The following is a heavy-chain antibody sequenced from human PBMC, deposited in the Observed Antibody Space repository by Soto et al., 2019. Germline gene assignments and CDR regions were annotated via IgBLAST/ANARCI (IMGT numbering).Heavy chain of an antibody. CDR1: GFTFSNAW. V-gene: IGHV3-15*07. J-gene: IGHJ4*02. D-gene: IGHD5-18*01. Sequence: EVQLVESGGGLVKPGGSLRLSCAASGFTFSNAWMNWVRQAPGKGLEWVGRIKSKTDGGTTDYAAPVKGRFTISRDDSINTLYLQMNSLKTEDTAVYYCTTDPTWIQLWWGDYWGQGTLVTVSS. CDR2: IKSKTDGGTT. CDR3: TTDPTWIQLWWGDY.